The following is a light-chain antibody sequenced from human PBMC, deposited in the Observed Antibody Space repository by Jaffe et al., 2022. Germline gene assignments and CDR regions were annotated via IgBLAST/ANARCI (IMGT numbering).Light chain of an antibody. V-gene: IGLV2-14*01. CDR1: SSDIGGYDF. J-gene: IGLJ1*01. CDR2: EVS. Sequence: QSALTQPASVSGSPGQSITISCTGTSSDIGGYDFVSWFQQHPGKAPKLMIYEVSDRPSGVSNRFSGSKSGNTASLTISGLQAADEADYYCCSYSSSSTHNYIFGTGTKVTVL. CDR3: CSYSSSSTHNYI.